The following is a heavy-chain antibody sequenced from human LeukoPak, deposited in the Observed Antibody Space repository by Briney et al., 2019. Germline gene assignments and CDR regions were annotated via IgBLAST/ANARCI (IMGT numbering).Heavy chain of an antibody. V-gene: IGHV3-30*04. CDR1: GFTFSSYA. CDR3: ARDGRRYRSSTSCRNWFDP. CDR2: ISYDGSNK. J-gene: IGHJ5*02. Sequence: GSLRLSCAASGFTFSSYAMHWVRQAPGKGLEWVAVISYDGSNKYYADSVKGRFTISRDNSKNTLYLQMNSLRAEDTAVYYCARDGRRYRSSTSCRNWFDPWGQGTLVTVSS. D-gene: IGHD2-2*01.